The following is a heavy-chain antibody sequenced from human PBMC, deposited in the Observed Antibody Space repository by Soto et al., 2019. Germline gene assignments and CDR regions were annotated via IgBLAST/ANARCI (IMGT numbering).Heavy chain of an antibody. J-gene: IGHJ6*02. Sequence: QVQLVESGGGVVQPGRSLRLSCAASGFTFSSYAMHWVRQAPGKGLEWVAVISYDGSNKYYADSVKGRFTISRDNSKNTLYLQMNSLRAEDTAVYYCARDEIAAPRPESYFYYYGMDVWGQGTTVTVSS. V-gene: IGHV3-30-3*01. CDR2: ISYDGSNK. CDR1: GFTFSSYA. CDR3: ARDEIAAPRPESYFYYYGMDV. D-gene: IGHD6-6*01.